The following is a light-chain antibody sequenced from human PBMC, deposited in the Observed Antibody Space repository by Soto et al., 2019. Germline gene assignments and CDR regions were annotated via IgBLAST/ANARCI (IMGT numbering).Light chain of an antibody. CDR3: QQSNNWPPIT. J-gene: IGKJ3*01. V-gene: IGKV3D-15*01. CDR1: QSVSSN. Sequence: EIVMTQSPATLSVSPGERSTLSCMASQSVSSNLAWYQQKPGQAPRLLIYGASTRATGIPARFSGSGSGTEFTLTISSLQSEDFAVYYCQQSNNWPPITVGPGTKVDIK. CDR2: GAS.